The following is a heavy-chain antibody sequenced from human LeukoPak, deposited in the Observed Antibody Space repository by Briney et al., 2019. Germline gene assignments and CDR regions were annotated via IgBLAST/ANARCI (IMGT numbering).Heavy chain of an antibody. CDR3: ARVRSSNGDSYYFDY. CDR1: GASISSGGSS. Sequence: SQTLSLTCAVSGASISSGGSSWSWIRQPPGKGLEWIGYIYPSGNTYYNPSLKSRVTISLDKSKNQFSLNLTSVTAADTAVYYCARVRSSNGDSYYFDYWGQGALVTVS. V-gene: IGHV4-30-2*01. CDR2: IYPSGNT. D-gene: IGHD2-8*01. J-gene: IGHJ4*02.